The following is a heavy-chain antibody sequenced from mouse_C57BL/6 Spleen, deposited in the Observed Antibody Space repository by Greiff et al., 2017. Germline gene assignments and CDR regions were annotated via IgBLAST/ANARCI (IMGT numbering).Heavy chain of an antibody. D-gene: IGHD2-1*01. CDR1: GFTFSSYG. CDR3: ARHFYYGNYGYAMDY. CDR2: ISSGGSYT. V-gene: IGHV5-6*01. J-gene: IGHJ4*01. Sequence: EVKLVESGGDLVKPGGSLKLSCAASGFTFSSYGMSWVRQTPDKRLEWVATISSGGSYTYYPDSVKGRFTISRDNAKNTLYLQMSSLKSEDTAMYYCARHFYYGNYGYAMDYWGQGTSVTVSS.